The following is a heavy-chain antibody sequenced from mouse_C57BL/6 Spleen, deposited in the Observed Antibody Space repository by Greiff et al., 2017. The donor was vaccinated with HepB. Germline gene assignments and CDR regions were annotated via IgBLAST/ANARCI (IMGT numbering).Heavy chain of an antibody. CDR2: IYPRDGST. J-gene: IGHJ4*01. CDR1: GYTFTDHT. D-gene: IGHD1-1*01. V-gene: IGHV1-78*01. CDR3: ARQGYYGSSYEAMDY. Sequence: VQLVESDAELVKPGASVKISCKVSGYTFTDHTIHWMKQRPEQGLEWIGYIYPRDGSTKYNEKFKGKATLTADKSSSTAYMQLNSLTSEDSAVYFCARQGYYGSSYEAMDYWGQGTSVTVSS.